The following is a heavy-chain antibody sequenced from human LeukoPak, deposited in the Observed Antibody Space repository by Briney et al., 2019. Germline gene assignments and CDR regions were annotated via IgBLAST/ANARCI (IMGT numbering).Heavy chain of an antibody. V-gene: IGHV3-11*01. CDR3: VRVGRAVAAAGFGAFEI. Sequence: GGSLRLSCAASGFTFSDYYMSWIRQAPGKGLEWVSYISSSGRSIYYADSVKGRFTISRDNAKNSLYLQMNSLRDEDTAMYYCVRVGRAVAAAGFGAFEIWGQGTMVTVSS. CDR2: ISSSGRSI. D-gene: IGHD6-13*01. CDR1: GFTFSDYY. J-gene: IGHJ3*02.